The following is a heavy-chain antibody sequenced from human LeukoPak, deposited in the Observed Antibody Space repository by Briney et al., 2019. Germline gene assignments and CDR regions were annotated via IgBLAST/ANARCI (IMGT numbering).Heavy chain of an antibody. CDR3: ATDPMVRGVSARDY. D-gene: IGHD3-10*01. J-gene: IGHJ4*02. CDR2: FDPEDGET. CDR1: GYTLTELS. V-gene: IGHV1-24*01. Sequence: ASVTVSCKVSGYTLTELSMHWVRQAPGKGLEWMGGFDPEDGETIYAQKFQGRVTMTEDTSTDTAYMELSSLRSEDTAVYYCATDPMVRGVSARDYWGQGTLVTVSS.